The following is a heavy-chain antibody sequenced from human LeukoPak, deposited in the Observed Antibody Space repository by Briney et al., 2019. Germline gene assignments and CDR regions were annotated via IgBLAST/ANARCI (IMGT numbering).Heavy chain of an antibody. CDR3: AGRGGYEEIVDY. Sequence: SVKVSCKASGGTFSSYAISWVRQAPGQGLEWMGGIVPIFGTANYAQKFQGRVTITADESTSTAYMELSSLRSEDTAVYYCAGRGGYEEIVDYWGQGTLVTVSS. CDR2: IVPIFGTA. V-gene: IGHV1-69*01. D-gene: IGHD5-12*01. CDR1: GGTFSSYA. J-gene: IGHJ4*02.